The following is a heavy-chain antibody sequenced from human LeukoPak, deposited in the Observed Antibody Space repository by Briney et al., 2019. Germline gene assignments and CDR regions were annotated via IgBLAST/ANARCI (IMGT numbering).Heavy chain of an antibody. CDR2: ISAYNGNT. V-gene: IGHV1-18*01. CDR1: GYTFTNFG. J-gene: IGHJ6*02. CDR3: ASPRGGYLVYYGMDV. D-gene: IGHD6-13*01. Sequence: ASVTVSCKASGYTFTNFGINWVRQAPGQGLEWVGWISAYNGNTNYAQKLQGRVAMTTDTSTSTAYLELRSLRSDDTAVYYCASPRGGYLVYYGMDVWGQGTTVTVSS.